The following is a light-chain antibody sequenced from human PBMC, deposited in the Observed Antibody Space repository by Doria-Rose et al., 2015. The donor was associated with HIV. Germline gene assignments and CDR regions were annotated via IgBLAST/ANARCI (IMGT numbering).Light chain of an antibody. Sequence: EIVMTQSPGTLSLSPGERATLSCRASQSFSSTYLAWYQQKPGQAPSLLIYDGSTRATGIPDRFSASGSGTDFTLTINRLEPEDFALYYRRQYGTSWTFGQGTKVEI. J-gene: IGKJ1*01. CDR3: RQYGTSWT. V-gene: IGKV3-20*01. CDR1: QSFSSTY. CDR2: DGS.